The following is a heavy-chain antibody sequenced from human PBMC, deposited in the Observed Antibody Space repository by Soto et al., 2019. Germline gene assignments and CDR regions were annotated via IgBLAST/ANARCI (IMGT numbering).Heavy chain of an antibody. D-gene: IGHD5-12*01. CDR3: ARVPGLDIVAPYGMDV. J-gene: IGHJ6*02. CDR1: GYTFTGYY. CDR2: IKPNSGGT. Sequence: ASVKVSCKASGYTFTGYYMHWVRQAPGQGLERKGWIKPNSGGTNYAQKIQGWVTMTRDTSISTAYMELSRLRSDDTAVYYCARVPGLDIVAPYGMDVWGQGTTVTVSS. V-gene: IGHV1-2*04.